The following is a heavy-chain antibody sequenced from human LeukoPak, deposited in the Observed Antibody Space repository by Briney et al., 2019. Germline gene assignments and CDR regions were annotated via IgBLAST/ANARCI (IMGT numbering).Heavy chain of an antibody. V-gene: IGHV4-34*01. CDR3: ARLDSSGWYGGPYFDY. J-gene: IGHJ4*02. Sequence: PSETLSLTCAVYGGSFSGYYWSWIRQPPGKGLEWIGEINHSGSTYYNPSLKSRVTISVDTSKNQFSLKLSSVTAADTAVHYCARLDSSGWYGGPYFDYWGQGTLVTVSS. CDR1: GGSFSGYY. CDR2: INHSGST. D-gene: IGHD6-19*01.